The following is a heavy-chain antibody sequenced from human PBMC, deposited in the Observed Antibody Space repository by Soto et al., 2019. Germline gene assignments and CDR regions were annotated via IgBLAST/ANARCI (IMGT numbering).Heavy chain of an antibody. CDR1: GYTFSNYG. V-gene: IGHV1-18*04. D-gene: IGHD6-19*01. J-gene: IGHJ2*01. CDR3: ARVAVAGMWYFDL. CDR2: ISNYNNNT. Sequence: ASVKVSCKASGYTFSNYGHSWVRQAPGQGLEWMGWISNYNNNTHYTQKFQGRVTMTTDASTTTAYMELRSLRSDDTAVYYCARVAVAGMWYFDLWGRGTLVTVPQ.